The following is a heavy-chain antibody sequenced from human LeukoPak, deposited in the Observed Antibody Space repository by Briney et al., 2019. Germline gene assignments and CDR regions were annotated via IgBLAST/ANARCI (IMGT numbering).Heavy chain of an antibody. J-gene: IGHJ2*01. CDR2: ITNSGGST. CDR3: ARVAPGGNFDL. CDR1: GFFFSGYA. D-gene: IGHD3-16*01. Sequence: GGSLRLSCAASGFFFSGYAMHWVRQAPGKGLEYVSAITNSGGSTYYANSVKGRFTTSRDNSKNTLYLQMGSLRAEDMAVYYCARVAPGGNFDLWGRGTLVAVSS. V-gene: IGHV3-64*01.